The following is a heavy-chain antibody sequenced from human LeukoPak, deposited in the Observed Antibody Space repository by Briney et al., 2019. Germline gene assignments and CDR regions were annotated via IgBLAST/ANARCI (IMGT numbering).Heavy chain of an antibody. CDR2: IKPSSGDT. CDR1: GYTFTGDQ. V-gene: IGHV1-2*02. J-gene: IGHJ5*02. D-gene: IGHD2/OR15-2a*01. CDR3: ARKSAGFLTA. Sequence: ASVKVSCKASGYTFTGDQIYWLRQAPGQGLEWLGWIKPSSGDTLYEQKFQGRVTMTRDKSISSAYMELSSLRSDDTAVYYCARKSAGFLTAWGQGTLVTVSS.